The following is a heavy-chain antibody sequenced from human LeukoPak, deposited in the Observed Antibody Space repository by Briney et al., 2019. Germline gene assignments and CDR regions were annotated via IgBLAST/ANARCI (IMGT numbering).Heavy chain of an antibody. CDR2: ISSSRSYI. CDR3: AGADLLAGY. Sequence: GGSLRLSCAASGFTFSSYSMNGVRQAPGKGLEWVSSISSSRSYIYYADSVKGGFTISRDNAKNSLYLQMNSLRAEDTAVYYCAGADLLAGYWGQGTLVTVSS. CDR1: GFTFSSYS. V-gene: IGHV3-21*01. D-gene: IGHD6-19*01. J-gene: IGHJ4*02.